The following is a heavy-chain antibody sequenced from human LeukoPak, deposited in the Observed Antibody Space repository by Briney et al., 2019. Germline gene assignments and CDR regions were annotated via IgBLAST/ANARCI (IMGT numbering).Heavy chain of an antibody. CDR3: ARDRAVVPAAVRGFWDY. Sequence: ASVKVSCKASGYTFTSYGISWVRQAPGQGLEWMGWISAYNGNTNYAQKLQGRVTMTTDTSTSTAYMELRSLRSDDTAVYYCARDRAVVPAAVRGFWDYWGQGTLVTVSS. J-gene: IGHJ4*02. D-gene: IGHD2-2*01. V-gene: IGHV1-18*04. CDR1: GYTFTSYG. CDR2: ISAYNGNT.